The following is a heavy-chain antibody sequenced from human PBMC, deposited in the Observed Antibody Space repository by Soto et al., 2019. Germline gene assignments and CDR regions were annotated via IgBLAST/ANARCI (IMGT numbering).Heavy chain of an antibody. D-gene: IGHD3-22*01. CDR1: GYTFSSYG. CDR3: ARGGYYDSSGSRNYHYYGMNV. V-gene: IGHV1-18*01. CDR2: ISPYDGNT. J-gene: IGHJ6*02. Sequence: ASVKVSCKASGYTFSSYGINCVRQAPGQGLEWLGWISPYDGNTKYAQILQGRVSMTTDTPTKTAYMEVRSLRSDDTAVYYCARGGYYDSSGSRNYHYYGMNVWGQGTTVTVSS.